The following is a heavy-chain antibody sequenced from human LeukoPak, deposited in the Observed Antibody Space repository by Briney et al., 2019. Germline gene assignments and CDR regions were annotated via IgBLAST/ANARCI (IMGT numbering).Heavy chain of an antibody. V-gene: IGHV4-59*12. CDR1: GGSISSYY. J-gene: IGHJ4*02. Sequence: PSETLSLTCTVSGGSISSYYWSWIRQPPGKGLEWIGYIYYSGSTYYNPSLKSRVTISVDTSKNQFSLKLSSVTAADTAVYYCARDPGSGSYGDYWGQGTLVTVSS. D-gene: IGHD3-10*01. CDR3: ARDPGSGSYGDY. CDR2: IYYSGST.